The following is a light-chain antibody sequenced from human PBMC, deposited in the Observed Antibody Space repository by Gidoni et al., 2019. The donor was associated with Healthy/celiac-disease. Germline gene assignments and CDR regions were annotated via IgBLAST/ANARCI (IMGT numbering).Light chain of an antibody. CDR3: QQYDNLPRT. CDR1: QDISNY. CDR2: DAS. Sequence: DIQMTQTPSSLSASVGDRVTITRQASQDISNYLNWYQQKPGKAPKLLIYDASNLETGVPSRFSGSGSGTDFTFTISSLQAEDIATYYCQQYDNLPRTFGQGTKLEIK. V-gene: IGKV1-33*01. J-gene: IGKJ2*01.